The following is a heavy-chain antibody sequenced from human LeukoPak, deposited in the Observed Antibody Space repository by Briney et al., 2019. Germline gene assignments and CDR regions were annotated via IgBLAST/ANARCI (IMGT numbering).Heavy chain of an antibody. D-gene: IGHD3-3*01. CDR1: GYTFTSYA. CDR3: ARDLSRNYDFWSGYFN. CDR2: SNAGNGNT. V-gene: IGHV1-3*02. Sequence: ASVKVSCKASGYTFTSYAMHWVRQAPGQRLEWMGWSNAGNGNTKYSQEFQGRVTITRDTSASTAYMELSRLRSDDTAVYYCARDLSRNYDFWSGYFNWGQGTLVTVSS. J-gene: IGHJ4*02.